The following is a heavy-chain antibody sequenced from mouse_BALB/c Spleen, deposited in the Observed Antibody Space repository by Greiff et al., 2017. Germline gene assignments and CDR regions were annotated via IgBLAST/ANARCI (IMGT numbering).Heavy chain of an antibody. J-gene: IGHJ4*01. Sequence: VKLMESGAELAKPGASVKMSCKASGYTFTSYWMHWVKQRPGQGLEWIGYINPSTGYTEYNQKFKDKATLTADKSSSTAYMQLSSLTSEDAAVYYCARTRSYYAMDYWGQGTSVTVSS. CDR1: GYTFTSYW. CDR3: ARTRSYYAMDY. CDR2: INPSTGYT. V-gene: IGHV1-7*01.